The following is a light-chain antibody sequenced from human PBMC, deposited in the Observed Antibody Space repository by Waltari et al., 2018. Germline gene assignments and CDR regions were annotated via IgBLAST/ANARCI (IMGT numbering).Light chain of an antibody. CDR3: CSYAGSSTWV. V-gene: IGLV2-23*02. CDR1: SSDVGRYNL. CDR2: EVS. J-gene: IGLJ3*02. Sequence: QSALTQPASVSGSPGQSITISCTGTSSDVGRYNLVAWYHQHPGKAPNLWIYEVSKRPSGVSNRFSGSKSGNTASLTISGLQAEDEADYYCCSYAGSSTWVFGGGTKLTVL.